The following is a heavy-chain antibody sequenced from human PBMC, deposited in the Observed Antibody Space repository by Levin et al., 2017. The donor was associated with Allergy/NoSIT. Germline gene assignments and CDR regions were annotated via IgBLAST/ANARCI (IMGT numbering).Heavy chain of an antibody. CDR1: GFTFSSYS. V-gene: IGHV3-21*01. CDR3: AREIAVAEIDY. J-gene: IGHJ4*02. CDR2: ISSSSSYI. D-gene: IGHD6-19*01. Sequence: GESLKISCAASGFTFSSYSMNWVRQAPGKGLEWVSSISSSSSYIYYADSVKGRFTISRDNAKNSLYLQMNSLRAEDTAVYYCAREIAVAEIDYWGQGTLVTVSS.